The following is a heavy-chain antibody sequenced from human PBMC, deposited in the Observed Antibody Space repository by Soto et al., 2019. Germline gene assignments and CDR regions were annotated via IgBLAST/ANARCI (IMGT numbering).Heavy chain of an antibody. J-gene: IGHJ6*02. Sequence: PSETLSLTCAVSGGSISSSNWWNWVRQPPGKGLEWIGDLYHSGSTNYNPSLKSRVTMSVDKSKNKFSLKLSSVTAADTAVYYCARGFDFWSGPAGHYGMDVWGQGTTVTVSS. CDR2: LYHSGST. CDR3: ARGFDFWSGPAGHYGMDV. CDR1: GGSISSSNW. V-gene: IGHV4-4*02. D-gene: IGHD3-3*01.